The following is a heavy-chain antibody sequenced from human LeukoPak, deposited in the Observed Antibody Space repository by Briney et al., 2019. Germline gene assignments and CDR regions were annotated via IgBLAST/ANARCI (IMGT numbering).Heavy chain of an antibody. V-gene: IGHV4-59*12. Sequence: SETLSLTCTVSGGSISSYYWSWIRQPPGKGLEWIGYIYYSGSTNYNPSLKSRVTISVDTSKNQFSLKLSSVTAADTAVYYCARTTYDYVWGSYRRFDYWGQGTLVTVSS. CDR3: ARTTYDYVWGSYRRFDY. CDR1: GGSISSYY. J-gene: IGHJ4*02. D-gene: IGHD3-16*02. CDR2: IYYSGST.